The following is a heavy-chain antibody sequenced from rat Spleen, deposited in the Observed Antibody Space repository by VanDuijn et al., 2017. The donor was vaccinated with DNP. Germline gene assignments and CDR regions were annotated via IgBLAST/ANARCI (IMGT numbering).Heavy chain of an antibody. CDR1: GFTFSNYG. CDR3: ASWAPITPISTANY. D-gene: IGHD1-2*01. Sequence: EVQLVESGGGLVQPGRSLKLSCAASGFTFSNYGMAWVRQAPKKGLEWVATITASSGTTYYRDSVKGRFNISTDSAKNTLYLQMDSLRSEDTATYYCASWAPITPISTANYWGQGVMVTVSS. CDR2: ITASSGTT. V-gene: IGHV5S13*01. J-gene: IGHJ2*01.